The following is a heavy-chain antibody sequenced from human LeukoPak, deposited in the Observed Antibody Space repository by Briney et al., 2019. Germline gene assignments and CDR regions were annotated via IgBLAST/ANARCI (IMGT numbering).Heavy chain of an antibody. CDR3: ARLGDDTSVDY. CDR2: IYYSGST. V-gene: IGHV4-61*05. CDR1: GGSISSSSYY. J-gene: IGHJ4*02. Sequence: PSETLSLTCTVSGGSISSSSYYWGWIRQPPGKGLEWIGYIYYSGSTNYNPSLKSRVTISVDTSKNQFSLKLSSVTAADTAVYYRARLGDDTSVDYWGQGTLVTVSS. D-gene: IGHD3-22*01.